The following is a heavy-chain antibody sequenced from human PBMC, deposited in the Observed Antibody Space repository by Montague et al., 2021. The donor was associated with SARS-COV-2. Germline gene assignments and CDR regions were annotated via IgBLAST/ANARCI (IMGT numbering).Heavy chain of an antibody. V-gene: IGHV4-4*02. D-gene: IGHD2-15*01. Sequence: SETLSLTCTVSGVSISKDNWWSWVRQAPGKGLEWLAETYHSGATXYNPSLKSRVTISMDKSKNQFSLKLASVTAADTAIYYCQTAGYCAGNSCLARYYYYDMDVWGQGTTVIVSS. CDR3: QTAGYCAGNSCLARYYYYDMDV. CDR2: TYHSGAT. CDR1: GVSISKDNW. J-gene: IGHJ6*02.